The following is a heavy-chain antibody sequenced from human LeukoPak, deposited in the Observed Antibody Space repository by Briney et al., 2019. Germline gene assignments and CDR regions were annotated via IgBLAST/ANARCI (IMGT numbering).Heavy chain of an antibody. V-gene: IGHV3-23*01. Sequence: GGSLRLSCAASGFTFSSYAMNWVRQAPGKGLEWVSGIIGSGGSTYYADSGKGRFTVSRDNSKNTLYLQMNSLRAEDTAVYFCARDTRWGGEDFDYWGQGTLVTVSS. CDR3: ARDTRWGGEDFDY. CDR2: IIGSGGST. D-gene: IGHD2-2*01. J-gene: IGHJ4*02. CDR1: GFTFSSYA.